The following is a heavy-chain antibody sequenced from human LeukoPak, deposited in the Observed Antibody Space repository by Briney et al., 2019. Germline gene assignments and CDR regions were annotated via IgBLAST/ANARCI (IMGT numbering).Heavy chain of an antibody. CDR3: VREEGSGYDPRWGH. D-gene: IGHD5-12*01. Sequence: GASVKVSCKASGYTFTGYYMHWVRQAPGQGLEWLGWISPDTGSTSYAHKFLDRLIVTWDTSTSTAYMELSSLRSDDAAVYYCVREEGSGYDPRWGHWGQGTLLTVFS. V-gene: IGHV1-2*07. J-gene: IGHJ4*02. CDR2: ISPDTGST. CDR1: GYTFTGYY.